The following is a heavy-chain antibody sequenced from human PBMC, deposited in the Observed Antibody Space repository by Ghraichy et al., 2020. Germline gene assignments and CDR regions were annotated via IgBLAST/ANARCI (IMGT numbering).Heavy chain of an antibody. CDR1: VGSISSYY. V-gene: IGHV4-59*01. D-gene: IGHD3-10*01. CDR3: AREAPLTMVRGVIIHYFDY. Sequence: SETLSLTCTVSVGSISSYYWSWIRQPPGKGLEWIGYIYYSGSTNYNPSLKSRVTISVDTSKNQFSLKLSSVTAADTAVYYCAREAPLTMVRGVIIHYFDYWGQGTLVTVSS. J-gene: IGHJ4*02. CDR2: IYYSGST.